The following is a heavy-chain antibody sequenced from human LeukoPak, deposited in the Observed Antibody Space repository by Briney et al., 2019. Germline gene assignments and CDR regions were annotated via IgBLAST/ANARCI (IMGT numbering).Heavy chain of an antibody. CDR2: ISSSSSYT. D-gene: IGHD3-22*01. V-gene: IGHV3-11*03. CDR1: GFTFSDYY. J-gene: IGHJ4*02. Sequence: PGGSLRLSCAASGFTFSDYYMSWIRQAPGKGLEWVSYISSSSSYTNYADSVKGQFTISRDNAKNSLYLQMNSLRAEDTAVYYCARIHDSSGYYDYWGQGTLVTVSS. CDR3: ARIHDSSGYYDY.